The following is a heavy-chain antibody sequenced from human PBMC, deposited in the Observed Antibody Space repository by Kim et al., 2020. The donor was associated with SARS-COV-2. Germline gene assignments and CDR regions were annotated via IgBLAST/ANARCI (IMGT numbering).Heavy chain of an antibody. D-gene: IGHD2-15*01. CDR2: TYYRSKWYN. CDR3: ARGGHCSGGSCYWFDP. CDR1: GDSVSSNSAA. Sequence: SQTLSLTCAISGDSVSSNSAAWNWIRQSPSRGLEWLGRTYYRSKWYNDYAVSVKSRIIINPDTSKNQFSLQLNSVTPEDTAVYYCARGGHCSGGSCYWFDPWGQGTLVTVSS. V-gene: IGHV6-1*01. J-gene: IGHJ5*02.